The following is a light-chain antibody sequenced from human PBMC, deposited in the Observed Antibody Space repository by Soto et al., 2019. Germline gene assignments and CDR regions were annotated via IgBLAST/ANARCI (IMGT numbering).Light chain of an antibody. Sequence: EILLTQSPGTLSLSPGEKASLSCRASQSVSSNSLAWYQQKPGQSPTLLIYGASNRATGIPDRFSGSGSGSGTDFTLTISRLEPEDFAVYYCQQYITSPWTFGQGTKVDIK. CDR3: QQYITSPWT. J-gene: IGKJ1*01. V-gene: IGKV3-20*01. CDR2: GAS. CDR1: QSVSSNS.